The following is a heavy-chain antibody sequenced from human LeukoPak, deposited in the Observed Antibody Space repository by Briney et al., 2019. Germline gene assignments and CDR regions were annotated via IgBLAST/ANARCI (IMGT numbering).Heavy chain of an antibody. CDR3: ARDLGYGDYGY. CDR1: GYSFANFG. J-gene: IGHJ4*02. Sequence: GASVKVSCKASGYSFANFGISWVRQAPGQGREWMGWISAYNGYTKYAQNLQGRLTMTTDTSTSTAYMELRSLRSDDTAVYYCARDLGYGDYGYWGQGTLVTVSS. D-gene: IGHD4-17*01. CDR2: ISAYNGYT. V-gene: IGHV1-18*01.